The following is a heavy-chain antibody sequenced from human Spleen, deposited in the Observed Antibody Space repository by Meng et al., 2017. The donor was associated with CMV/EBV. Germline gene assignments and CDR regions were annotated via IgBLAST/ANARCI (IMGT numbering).Heavy chain of an antibody. Sequence: ASVKVSCKASGYRFTDHYFHWVRQAPGHGLEWMGWINPNSGGTNYAQKFQGRVTMTRDTSISTAYMELSSLRSDDTAVYYCARDRDTLVFGVITLSPGDYWGQGTLVTVSS. J-gene: IGHJ4*02. CDR2: INPNSGGT. CDR1: GYRFTDHY. V-gene: IGHV1-2*02. CDR3: ARDRDTLVFGVITLSPGDY. D-gene: IGHD3-3*01.